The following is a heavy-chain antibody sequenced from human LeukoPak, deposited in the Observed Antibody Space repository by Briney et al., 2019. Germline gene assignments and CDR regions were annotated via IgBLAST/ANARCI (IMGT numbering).Heavy chain of an antibody. Sequence: SETLSLTCTVSGGSISSYYWSWIRQPPGKGLEWIGYIYYSGSTNYNPSLKSRVTISVDTSKNQFSLKLSSVTAADTAVYYCAFGDYYYYYGMDVWGQGTTVTVSS. D-gene: IGHD4-17*01. CDR2: IYYSGST. J-gene: IGHJ6*02. CDR1: GGSISSYY. CDR3: AFGDYYYYYGMDV. V-gene: IGHV4-59*01.